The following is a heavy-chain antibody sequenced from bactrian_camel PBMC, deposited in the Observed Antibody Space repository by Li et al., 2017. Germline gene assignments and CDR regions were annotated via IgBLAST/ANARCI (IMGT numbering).Heavy chain of an antibody. D-gene: IGHD2*01. Sequence: QLVESGGGSVQAGGSLTLACSVSGYTYSGDCMAWFRQAPGKEREGVAIIYRGTGSTNYADSVKGRFTISQDNAKNTVYLQMNSLKPGDTAMYYCAAARSGGCCYQPDFAYWGQGTQVTVS. CDR3: AAARSGGCCYQPDFAY. CDR2: IYRGTGST. J-gene: IGHJ6*01. V-gene: IGHV3S25*01. CDR1: GYTYSGDC.